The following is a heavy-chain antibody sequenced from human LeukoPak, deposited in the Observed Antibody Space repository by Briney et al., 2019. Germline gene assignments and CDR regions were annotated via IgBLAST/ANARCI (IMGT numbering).Heavy chain of an antibody. V-gene: IGHV1-2*02. J-gene: IGHJ4*02. Sequence: ASVKVSCKASGYTFTSYDINWVRQAPGQGLEWMGWINPNSGGTNYAQKFQGRVTMTRDTSISTAYMELSRLRSGDTAVSYCARVEQQLVQFDYWGQGTLVTVSS. CDR3: ARVEQQLVQFDY. CDR2: INPNSGGT. CDR1: GYTFTSYD. D-gene: IGHD6-13*01.